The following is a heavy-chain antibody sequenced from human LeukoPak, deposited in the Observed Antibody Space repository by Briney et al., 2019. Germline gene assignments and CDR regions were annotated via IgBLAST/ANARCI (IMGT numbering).Heavy chain of an antibody. V-gene: IGHV3-74*01. CDR1: GFTFSSYW. Sequence: GGSLRLSCAASGFTFSSYWMHWVRQAPGKGLVWVSRINRDGSSISYADSVKGRFTISRDDAKNTLYLQMNSLRAEDTAVYYCARDGDIYGDYAPYFDYWGQGTLVTVSS. CDR2: INRDGSSI. J-gene: IGHJ4*02. CDR3: ARDGDIYGDYAPYFDY. D-gene: IGHD4-17*01.